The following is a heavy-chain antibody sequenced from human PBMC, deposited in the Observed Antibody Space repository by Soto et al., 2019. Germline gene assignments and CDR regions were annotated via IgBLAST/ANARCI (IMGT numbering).Heavy chain of an antibody. Sequence: PGGSMRLSCAAAGCTFSTSARNWVRQDPGKGLEWVSGFSGSGDTTYYADSVKGRFTISRDNSKNTLYLQMNSLRAEDTALYYCAKDKSGSGWYWFDPWGQGTLVTVSS. D-gene: IGHD6-19*01. CDR2: FSGSGDTT. J-gene: IGHJ5*02. V-gene: IGHV3-23*01. CDR1: GCTFSTSA. CDR3: AKDKSGSGWYWFDP.